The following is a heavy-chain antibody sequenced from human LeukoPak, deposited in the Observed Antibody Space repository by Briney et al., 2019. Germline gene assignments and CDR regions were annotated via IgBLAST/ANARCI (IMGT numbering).Heavy chain of an antibody. J-gene: IGHJ5*02. V-gene: IGHV4-59*12. CDR2: IYYSGST. CDR1: GGSISSYY. D-gene: IGHD3-3*01. CDR3: ARALHYYDFWSGLAYNWFDP. Sequence: SETLSLTCTVSGGSISSYYWSWIRQPPGKGLEWIGYIYYSGSTNYNPSLKSRVTISVDTSKNQFSLKLSSVTAADTAVYYCARALHYYDFWSGLAYNWFDPWGQGTLVTVSS.